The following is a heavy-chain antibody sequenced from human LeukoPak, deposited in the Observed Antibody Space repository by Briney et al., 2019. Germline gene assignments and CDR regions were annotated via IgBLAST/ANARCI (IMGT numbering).Heavy chain of an antibody. CDR3: ARGMRGGNSYYFDS. CDR2: INHSGST. D-gene: IGHD4-23*01. Sequence: SETLSLTCAVYGGSFSGYYWSWIRQPPGKGLEWIGEINHSGSTNYNPSLKSRVTISVDPSKNQFSLKLSSVTAADTAVYYCARGMRGGNSYYFDSWGQGTPVTVSS. CDR1: GGSFSGYY. J-gene: IGHJ4*02. V-gene: IGHV4-34*01.